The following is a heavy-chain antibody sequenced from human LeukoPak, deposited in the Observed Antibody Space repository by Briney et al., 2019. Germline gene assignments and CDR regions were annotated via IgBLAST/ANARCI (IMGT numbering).Heavy chain of an antibody. CDR1: GFTVSNNY. V-gene: IGHV3-7*01. D-gene: IGHD1-26*01. J-gene: IGHJ4*02. CDR2: IKQDGSDK. Sequence: PGGSLRLSCTVSGFTVSNNYMSWVRQAPGSGLEWVATIKQDGSDKYYVDSVKGRFTVSRDNAKNSLYLQMNSLRVEDTAVYYCAKNGGSFDYWGQGTLVTVSS. CDR3: AKNGGSFDY.